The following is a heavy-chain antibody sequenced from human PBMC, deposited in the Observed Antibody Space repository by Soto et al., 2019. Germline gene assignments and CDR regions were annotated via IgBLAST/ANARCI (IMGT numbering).Heavy chain of an antibody. V-gene: IGHV3-7*02. D-gene: IGHD3-10*01. CDR1: GFTFSDYW. CDR3: AIGGAIAGRWGY. Sequence: EVQLVDSGGGLVQPGGSLTLSCAASGFTFSDYWMTWVRQAPGKGLEWVANIKQDGSEKSYVDSVKGRFTISRDNARNSLFLQMDSLRDEDTAVYYCAIGGAIAGRWGYWGQGTRVTVSS. J-gene: IGHJ4*02. CDR2: IKQDGSEK.